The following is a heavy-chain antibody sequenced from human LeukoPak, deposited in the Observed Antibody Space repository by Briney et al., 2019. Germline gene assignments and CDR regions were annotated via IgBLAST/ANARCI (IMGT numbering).Heavy chain of an antibody. D-gene: IGHD3-22*01. CDR2: ISYDGSNK. Sequence: PGRSLRLSCAASGFTFSSYAMHWVRQAPGKGLEWVAVISYDGSNKYYADSVKGRFTISRDNSKNTLYLQMNSLRAEDTAVYYCARDRTWSITMIVVVTGDAFDIWGQGTMVTVSS. V-gene: IGHV3-30*01. CDR3: ARDRTWSITMIVVVTGDAFDI. J-gene: IGHJ3*02. CDR1: GFTFSSYA.